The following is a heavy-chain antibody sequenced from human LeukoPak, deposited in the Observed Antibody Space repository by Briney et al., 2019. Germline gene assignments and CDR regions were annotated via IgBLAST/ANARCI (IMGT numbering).Heavy chain of an antibody. CDR2: IYYSGST. Sequence: SETLSLTCTVSGGSISSYYWSWIRQPPGKGLEWIGYIYYSGSTNYNPSLKSRVTISVDTSKNQFSLKLSSVTAADTAVYYCARHNSYGHFDYWGQGTLVAVSS. D-gene: IGHD3-10*01. CDR1: GGSISSYY. V-gene: IGHV4-59*08. J-gene: IGHJ4*02. CDR3: ARHNSYGHFDY.